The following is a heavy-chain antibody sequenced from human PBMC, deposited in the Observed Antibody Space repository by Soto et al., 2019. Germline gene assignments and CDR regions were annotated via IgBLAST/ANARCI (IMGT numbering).Heavy chain of an antibody. CDR2: INPNSGGT. V-gene: IGHV1-2*02. CDR3: ARVRGIAVAGGVGHNYNWFDP. CDR1: GYTFTGYY. D-gene: IGHD6-19*01. Sequence: ASVKVSCKASGYTFTGYYMHWVRQAPGQGLEWMGWINPNSGGTNYAQKFQGRVTMTRDTSISTVYMELSRLRSDETAVYYCARVRGIAVAGGVGHNYNWFDPWGQGTLVTVSS. J-gene: IGHJ5*02.